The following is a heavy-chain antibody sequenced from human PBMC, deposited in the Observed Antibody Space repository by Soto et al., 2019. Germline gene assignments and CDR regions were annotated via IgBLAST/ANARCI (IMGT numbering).Heavy chain of an antibody. CDR1: GGSVSSGPYC. V-gene: IGHV4-61*01. D-gene: IGHD5-18*01. J-gene: IGHJ2*01. Sequence: QVQLQESGPGLVKPSETLSLTCTVSGGSVSSGPYCWSWVRKPPGKGLEWIGYIYYSGSTSYNPALTGRVAISLDTCKNQFSLRLGPVSAADTAVFYWARLPRARNTDPRRRLGYFDLWGRGTLVTVSS. CDR2: IYYSGST. CDR3: ARLPRARNTDPRRRLGYFDL.